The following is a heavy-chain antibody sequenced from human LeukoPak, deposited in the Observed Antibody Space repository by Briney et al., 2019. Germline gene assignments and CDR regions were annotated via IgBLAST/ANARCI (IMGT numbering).Heavy chain of an antibody. D-gene: IGHD3-3*01. J-gene: IGHJ6*03. V-gene: IGHV1-18*01. CDR1: GYTFTSYG. CDR2: ISAYNGNT. Sequence: WASVKVSCKASGYTFTSYGISWVRQAPGQGPEWMGWISAYNGNTNYAQKLQGRVTMTTDTSTSTAYMELRSLRSDDTAVYYCARTYYDFWSGTSGYMDVWGKGTTVTVSS. CDR3: ARTYYDFWSGTSGYMDV.